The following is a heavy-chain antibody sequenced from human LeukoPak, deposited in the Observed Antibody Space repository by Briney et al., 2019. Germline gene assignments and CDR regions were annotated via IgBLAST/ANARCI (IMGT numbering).Heavy chain of an antibody. CDR1: GYTAIDYY. CDR3: ARDGGGWLDP. Sequence: ASVKVSCKASGYTAIDYYMHWVRQAPGQGLEWMGMINPTSGSTDYAQTFQGRVTMTRVTPTSVFYMEMNGLTSDDTAVYYCARDGGGWLDPWGQGTLVTVSS. J-gene: IGHJ5*02. V-gene: IGHV1-46*01. CDR2: INPTSGST. D-gene: IGHD3-16*01.